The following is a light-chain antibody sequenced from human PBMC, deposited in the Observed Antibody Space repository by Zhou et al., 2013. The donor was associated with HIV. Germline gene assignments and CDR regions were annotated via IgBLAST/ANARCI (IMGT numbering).Light chain of an antibody. CDR3: QQRGSWPPFT. J-gene: IGKJ3*01. Sequence: EIVLTQSPGTLSLSPGDRATLSCRASQSVNHYLAWYQQKPGQAPRLLIYDASNRATGIPARFSGSGSGTDFTLTISSLEPEDFAVYYCQQRGSWPPFTFGPGTKVDIK. V-gene: IGKV3-11*01. CDR2: DAS. CDR1: QSVNHY.